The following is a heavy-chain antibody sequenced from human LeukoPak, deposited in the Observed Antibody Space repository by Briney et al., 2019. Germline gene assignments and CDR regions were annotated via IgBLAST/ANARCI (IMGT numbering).Heavy chain of an antibody. CDR2: IIPIFGTA. J-gene: IGHJ4*02. D-gene: IGHD1-26*01. CDR3: AMAGGSFVLDY. Sequence: SVKVSCKASGGTFSSYAISWVRQAPGQGLEWMGGIIPIFGTANYAQKFQGRVTMTRDTSTSTVYMELSSLRSEDTAVYYCAMAGGSFVLDYWGQGTLVTVSS. V-gene: IGHV1-69*05. CDR1: GGTFSSYA.